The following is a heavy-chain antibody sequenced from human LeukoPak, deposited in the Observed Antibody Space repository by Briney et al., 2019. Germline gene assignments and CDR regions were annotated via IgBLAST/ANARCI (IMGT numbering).Heavy chain of an antibody. D-gene: IGHD5-18*01. V-gene: IGHV1-2*02. Sequence: GASVKVSCKASGYTFTGYYMHWMRQAPGQGLEWTGWINPNSGGTNYAQKFQGRVTMTRDTSISTAYMELSRLRSDDTAVYYCARDPGTAMVTGDDYWGQGTLVTVSS. CDR2: INPNSGGT. CDR1: GYTFTGYY. J-gene: IGHJ4*02. CDR3: ARDPGTAMVTGDDY.